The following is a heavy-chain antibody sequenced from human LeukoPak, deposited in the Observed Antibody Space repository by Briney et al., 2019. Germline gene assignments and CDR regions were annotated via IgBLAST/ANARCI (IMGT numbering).Heavy chain of an antibody. D-gene: IGHD6-6*01. V-gene: IGHV1-69*04. CDR2: IIPILGIA. CDR1: GYTFTSYG. CDR3: ARDKYSSSSLYNWFDP. J-gene: IGHJ5*02. Sequence: ASVKVSCKASGYTFTSYGISWVRQAPGQGLEWMGRIIPILGIANYAQKFQGRVTITADKSTSTAYMELSSLRSEDTAVYYCARDKYSSSSLYNWFDPWGQGTLVTVSS.